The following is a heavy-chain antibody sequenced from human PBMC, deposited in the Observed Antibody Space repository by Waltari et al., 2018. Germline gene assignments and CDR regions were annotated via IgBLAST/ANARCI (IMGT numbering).Heavy chain of an antibody. CDR3: AKDGIYDFWSGYYGDAFDI. D-gene: IGHD3-3*01. V-gene: IGHV3-23*01. J-gene: IGHJ3*02. Sequence: EVQLLESGGGLVQPGGSLRLSCAASGFTFSSYAMSWVRQAPGKGLEWVSAISGSGGSTYYADSVKGRFTISRDNSKNTLYLQMNSLRAEDTAVYYCAKDGIYDFWSGYYGDAFDIWGQGTMVTVSS. CDR1: GFTFSSYA. CDR2: ISGSGGST.